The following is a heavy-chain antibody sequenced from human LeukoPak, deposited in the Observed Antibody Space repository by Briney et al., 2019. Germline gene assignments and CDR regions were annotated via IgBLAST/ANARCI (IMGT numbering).Heavy chain of an antibody. CDR3: ARSGYGVRYFDY. Sequence: GRSLRLSCAASGFTVSSNYMSWVRQAPGKGLEWVSVVYSGGSTDYADSVKGRFTISRDNSKNTLYLQMNSLRAEDTAVYYCARSGYGVRYFDYWGQGTLVTVSS. CDR2: VYSGGST. D-gene: IGHD4-17*01. V-gene: IGHV3-53*01. J-gene: IGHJ4*02. CDR1: GFTVSSNY.